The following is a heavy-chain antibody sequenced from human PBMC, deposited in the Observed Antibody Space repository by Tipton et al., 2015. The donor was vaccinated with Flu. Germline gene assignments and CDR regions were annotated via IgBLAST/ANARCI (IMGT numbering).Heavy chain of an antibody. CDR1: GFIFSTYG. CDR2: IWYDGSNK. V-gene: IGHV3-33*01. D-gene: IGHD3-9*01. Sequence: SLRLSCAASGFIFSTYGMHWVRQAPGKGLEWVAGIWYDGSNKYYADSVKGRFTISRDNSKNTLYLQMNSLRAEDTAVYYCARGYDILTDGGGYFDYWGQGTLVTVSS. CDR3: ARGYDILTDGGGYFDY. J-gene: IGHJ4*02.